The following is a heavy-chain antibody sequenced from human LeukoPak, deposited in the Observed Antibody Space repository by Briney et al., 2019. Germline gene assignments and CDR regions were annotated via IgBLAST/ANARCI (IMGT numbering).Heavy chain of an antibody. CDR3: AKGGYDYVEVGYFDY. CDR1: GFTFASYA. CDR2: IIGSVAST. V-gene: IGHV3-23*01. D-gene: IGHD5-12*01. Sequence: GGSLRLSCAASGFTFASYAMSWVRQTPGKGLEWVSVIIGSVASTYYADSVEGRFTISRDNSKNTLYLQMNSLRADDTAVYYCAKGGYDYVEVGYFDYWGQGTLATVSS. J-gene: IGHJ4*02.